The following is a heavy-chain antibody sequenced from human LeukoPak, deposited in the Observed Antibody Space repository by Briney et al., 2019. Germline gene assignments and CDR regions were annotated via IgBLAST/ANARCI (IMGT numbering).Heavy chain of an antibody. CDR3: ARDVTIAAAGDGGSDAFDI. CDR1: GYTFTSYG. D-gene: IGHD6-13*01. CDR2: ISAYNGNT. Sequence: ASVKVSCKASGYTFTSYGISWVRQAPGQGLEWMGWISAYNGNTNYAQKLQGRVTMTTDTSTSTAYMELRSLRSDDTAVYYCARDVTIAAAGDGGSDAFDIWGQGTMVTVSS. J-gene: IGHJ3*02. V-gene: IGHV1-18*01.